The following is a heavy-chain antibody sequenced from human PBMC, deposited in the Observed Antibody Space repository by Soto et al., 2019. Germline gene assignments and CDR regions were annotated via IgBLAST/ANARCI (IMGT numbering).Heavy chain of an antibody. CDR2: ISADNGNT. D-gene: IGHD5-18*01. Sequence: QVQLVQSGAEVKKPGASVKVSCKASGYTFTSYGISWVRQAPGQGLEWMGWISADNGNTNYAQKIQGRVTTTTDTSTSTAYMELRSLRSDATAVYYCARDHRYQAMATFDYWGQGTLVTVSS. J-gene: IGHJ4*02. V-gene: IGHV1-18*01. CDR3: ARDHRYQAMATFDY. CDR1: GYTFTSYG.